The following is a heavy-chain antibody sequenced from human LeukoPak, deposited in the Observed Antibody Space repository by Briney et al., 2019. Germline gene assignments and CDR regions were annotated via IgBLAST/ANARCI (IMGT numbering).Heavy chain of an antibody. J-gene: IGHJ6*03. CDR1: GFTFSSYW. Sequence: GGSLRLSCAASGFTFSSYWMHWVRQAPGKGLVWVSRISTDASSTTYADSVKGRFTISRDNAKDTLYLQMNSLRAEDTAVYYCARKGGATTYGYYYYYMDVWGKGTTVTVSS. CDR2: ISTDASST. CDR3: ARKGGATTYGYYYYYMDV. V-gene: IGHV3-74*01. D-gene: IGHD1-26*01.